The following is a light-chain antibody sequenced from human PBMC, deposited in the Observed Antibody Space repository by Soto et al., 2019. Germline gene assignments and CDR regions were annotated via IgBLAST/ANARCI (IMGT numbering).Light chain of an antibody. V-gene: IGLV1-44*01. CDR1: SSNIGSNT. Sequence: QSVLTQPPSASGTPGQRVTISCSGSSSNIGSNTVNWYQQFPGTAPKLLIYSNNQRPSGVPDRFSGSKSGTSASLAISGLQSEDEADYYCAAWDDSLNAVFGGGTKVPS. J-gene: IGLJ2*01. CDR2: SNN. CDR3: AAWDDSLNAV.